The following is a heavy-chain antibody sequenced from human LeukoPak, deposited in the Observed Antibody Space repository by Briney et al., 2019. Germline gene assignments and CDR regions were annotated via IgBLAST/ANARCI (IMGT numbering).Heavy chain of an antibody. J-gene: IGHJ4*02. V-gene: IGHV4-4*07. D-gene: IGHD6-19*01. Sequence: SETLSLTCTVSGGSISSYYWSWIRQPAGKGLEWIGRIYTSGSTNYNPSLKRRVTMSVDTSKNQFSLKLSSVTAADTAVYYCAREHSSGWQITYYFDYWGQGTLVTVSS. CDR3: AREHSSGWQITYYFDY. CDR1: GGSISSYY. CDR2: IYTSGST.